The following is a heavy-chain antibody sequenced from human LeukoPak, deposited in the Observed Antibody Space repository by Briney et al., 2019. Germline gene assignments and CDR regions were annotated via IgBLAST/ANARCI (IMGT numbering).Heavy chain of an antibody. CDR1: GFTFSSYS. D-gene: IGHD5-24*01. CDR2: ISSSSSNI. J-gene: IGHJ6*03. V-gene: IGHV3-21*01. Sequence: GGSLRLSCAASGFTFSSYSMNWVRQAPGKGLEWVSSISSSSSNIYYADSVKGRFTISRDNAKNSLYLQMNSLRAEDTAVYYCAKDLESHYYYYMDVWGKGTTVTISS. CDR3: AKDLESHYYYYMDV.